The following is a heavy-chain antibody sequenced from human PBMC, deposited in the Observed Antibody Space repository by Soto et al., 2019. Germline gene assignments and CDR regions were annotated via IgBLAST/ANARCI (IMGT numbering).Heavy chain of an antibody. D-gene: IGHD3-10*01. Sequence: EVQLVESGGGLVQPGGSLRLSCAASGLTVSDHFMDWVRQAPGKGLEWIGRARDKTRDYTTEYAASVKGRFTISRDDSENLLYLQMNSLKTEDTAVYYCAKFVLQAAVPGHSYGMDVWGQGTTVTVSS. CDR2: ARDKTRDYTT. J-gene: IGHJ6*02. CDR1: GLTVSDHF. V-gene: IGHV3-72*01. CDR3: AKFVLQAAVPGHSYGMDV.